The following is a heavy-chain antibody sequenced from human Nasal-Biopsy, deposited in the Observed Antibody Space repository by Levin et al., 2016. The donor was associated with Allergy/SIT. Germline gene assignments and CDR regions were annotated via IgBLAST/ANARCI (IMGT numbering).Heavy chain of an antibody. V-gene: IGHV1-18*04. Sequence: ASVKVSCKASGYNFISYDINWVRQAPGQGLEWMGRIAPYNRLTTTAQNLKDRVTMTIDSSTSTAYMDLRSLTSDDTAVYYCARALWGSFGSPLGYWGQGALVTVSS. CDR3: ARALWGSFGSPLGY. CDR2: IAPYNRLT. CDR1: GYNFISYD. J-gene: IGHJ4*02. D-gene: IGHD2-15*01.